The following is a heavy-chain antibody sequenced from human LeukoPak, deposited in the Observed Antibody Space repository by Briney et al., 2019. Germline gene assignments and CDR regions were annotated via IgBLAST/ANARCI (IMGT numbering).Heavy chain of an antibody. CDR1: GFTFSSYS. CDR3: ARDQRASPSPADY. Sequence: KTGGSLRLSCAASGFTFSSYSMNWVRQAPGKGLEWVSSISSSSSYIYYADSVKGRFTISRDNAKNSLYLQMNSLRAEDTAVYFCARDQRASPSPADYWGQGTLVTVSS. CDR2: ISSSSSYI. J-gene: IGHJ4*02. V-gene: IGHV3-21*01.